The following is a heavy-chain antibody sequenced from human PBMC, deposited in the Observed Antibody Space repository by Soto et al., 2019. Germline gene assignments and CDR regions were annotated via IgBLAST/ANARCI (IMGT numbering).Heavy chain of an antibody. CDR3: ARHAPGIAVAGIDY. D-gene: IGHD6-19*01. CDR2: IYYSGST. J-gene: IGHJ4*02. Sequence: SETLSLTCAVSGYSISSSNWWGWIRQPPGKGLEWIEYIYYSGSTYYNPSLKSRVTISVDTSKNQFSLKLSSVTAADTAVYYCARHAPGIAVAGIDYWGQGTLVTVSS. CDR1: GYSISSSNW. V-gene: IGHV4-28*01.